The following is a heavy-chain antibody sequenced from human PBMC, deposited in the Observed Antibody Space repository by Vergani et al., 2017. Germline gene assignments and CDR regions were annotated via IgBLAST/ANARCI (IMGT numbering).Heavy chain of an antibody. CDR2: ISSSSSYI. V-gene: IGHV3-21*01. J-gene: IGHJ6*03. D-gene: IGHD2-21*02. CDR3: ADFLPTYYYMDV. Sequence: VQLVESGGGLVKPGGSLRLSCAASGLTFSSYSMNWVRQAPGKGLEWVSSISSSSSYIYYADSVKGRLTISRDNAKNSLYLQMNSLRAEDTAVYYCADFLPTYYYMDVWGKGTTVTVSS. CDR1: GLTFSSYS.